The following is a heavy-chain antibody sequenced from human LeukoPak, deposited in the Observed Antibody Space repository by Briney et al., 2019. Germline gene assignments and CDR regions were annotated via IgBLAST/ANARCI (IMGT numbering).Heavy chain of an antibody. D-gene: IGHD3-22*01. Sequence: PGGSLRLSCAASGLRFSDYYVSWIRQAPGKGLEWVANIKQDGIEKYYVDSVKGRFTISRDNANNSLYLQMNSLRAEDTAVYYCARSTYYYDIDGFDIWGQGTMVIVAS. CDR3: ARSTYYYDIDGFDI. J-gene: IGHJ3*02. CDR2: IKQDGIEK. V-gene: IGHV3-7*01. CDR1: GLRFSDYY.